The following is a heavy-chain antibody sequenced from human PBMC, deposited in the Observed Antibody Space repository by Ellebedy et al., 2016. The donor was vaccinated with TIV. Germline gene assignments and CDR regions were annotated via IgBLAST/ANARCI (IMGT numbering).Heavy chain of an antibody. CDR1: GFTFNSYW. D-gene: IGHD4-17*01. CDR3: ATDGSYGDYLSPTHALEI. CDR2: INQDGSDK. Sequence: GGSLRLSCVASGFTFNSYWMTWVRQAPGKGLEWVANINQDGSDKYYVDSVKGRFTISRDNAKNSLDLQMNSLRAEDTAIYYCATDGSYGDYLSPTHALEIWGQGTMVTVSP. V-gene: IGHV3-7*01. J-gene: IGHJ3*02.